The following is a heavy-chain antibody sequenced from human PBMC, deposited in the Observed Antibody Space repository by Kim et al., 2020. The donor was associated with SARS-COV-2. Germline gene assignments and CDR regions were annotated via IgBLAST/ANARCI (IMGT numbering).Heavy chain of an antibody. J-gene: IGHJ4*02. V-gene: IGHV4-39*01. D-gene: IGHD6-19*01. Sequence: SLKSRVTISVDTSKNQFSRKLSSVTAADTAVYSCARHTSPWLVQHGYFDYWGQGTLVTVSS. CDR3: ARHTSPWLVQHGYFDY.